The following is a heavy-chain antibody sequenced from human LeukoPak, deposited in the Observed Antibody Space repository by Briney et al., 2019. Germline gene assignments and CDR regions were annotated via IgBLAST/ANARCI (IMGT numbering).Heavy chain of an antibody. V-gene: IGHV4-4*07. Sequence: SETLSLTCTVSGGSISSYYWSWIRQPAGKGLEWIGRTYTSGSTNYNPSLKSRVTMSVDTSKNQFSLKLSSVTAADTAVYYCAGSSITMVSRDWYFDLWGRGTLVTVSS. CDR3: AGSSITMVSRDWYFDL. D-gene: IGHD3-10*01. CDR2: TYTSGST. J-gene: IGHJ2*01. CDR1: GGSISSYY.